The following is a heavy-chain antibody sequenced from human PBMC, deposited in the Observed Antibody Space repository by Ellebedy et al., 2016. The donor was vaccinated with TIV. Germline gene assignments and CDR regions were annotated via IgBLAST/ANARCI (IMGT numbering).Heavy chain of an antibody. CDR2: IDWDDDK. Sequence: SGPTLVKPTQTPTLTCTFSGFSLSTSGMCVSWIRQPPGKALEWLALIDWDDDKYYSTSLKTRLTITKDTSKNQVVLTMTNMDPVDTATYYCAHRRRGYSGYDSDGYNSGWFDPWGQGTLVTVSS. D-gene: IGHD5-12*01. V-gene: IGHV2-70*12. CDR1: GFSLSTSGMC. J-gene: IGHJ5*02. CDR3: AHRRRGYSGYDSDGYNSGWFDP.